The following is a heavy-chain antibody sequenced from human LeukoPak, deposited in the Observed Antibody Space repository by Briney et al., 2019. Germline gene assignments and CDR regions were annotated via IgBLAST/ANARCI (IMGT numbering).Heavy chain of an antibody. CDR1: GYTFTDYY. V-gene: IGHV1-2*06. CDR2: ISPNSGGT. J-gene: IGHJ5*02. CDR3: ARAPPRGFWSGYRRGWFDP. Sequence: ASVKVSCTASGYTFTDYYIHWVRQAPGQGLEWMGRISPNSGGTGYAQKFQGRVTMTRNTSISTAYMELSSLRSEDTAVYYCARAPPRGFWSGYRRGWFDPWGQGTLVTVSS. D-gene: IGHD3-3*01.